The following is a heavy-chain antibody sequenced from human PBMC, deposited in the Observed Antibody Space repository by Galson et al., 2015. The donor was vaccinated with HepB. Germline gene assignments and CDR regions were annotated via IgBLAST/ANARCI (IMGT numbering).Heavy chain of an antibody. D-gene: IGHD6-25*01. V-gene: IGHV5-51*01. CDR3: ARRAAGASLFDF. Sequence: QSGAEVKKPGESLKISCKGSGYTFGSNWIGWVRQMPGKGLEWVGNIYPGDSDTRYSPSFQGQVTILVDKSISTAYLQWRSLKASDTAMYYCARRAAGASLFDFWGQGTLVTVSS. CDR2: IYPGDSDT. J-gene: IGHJ4*02. CDR1: GYTFGSNW.